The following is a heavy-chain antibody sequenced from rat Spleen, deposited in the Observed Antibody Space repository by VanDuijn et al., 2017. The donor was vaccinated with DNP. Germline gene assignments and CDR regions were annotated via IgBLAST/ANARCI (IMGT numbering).Heavy chain of an antibody. Sequence: EVRLVESGGGLVQPGRSLKLSCAASGFTFSDYYMAWVRQVPGKGLEWLASINSSGGSMFYPDSVKGRFTISRDNAENTLYLQMNSLRSEDTATYYCARRGYYGYNTFDYWGQGVMVTVSS. CDR1: GFTFSDYY. CDR3: ARRGYYGYNTFDY. D-gene: IGHD1-9*01. V-gene: IGHV5-25*01. CDR2: INSSGGSM. J-gene: IGHJ2*01.